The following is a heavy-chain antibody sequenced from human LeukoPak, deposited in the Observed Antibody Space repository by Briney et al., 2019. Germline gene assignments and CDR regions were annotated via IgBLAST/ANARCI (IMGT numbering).Heavy chain of an antibody. CDR2: ISYDGSNK. D-gene: IGHD1-26*01. V-gene: IGHV3-30*04. J-gene: IGHJ4*02. CDR3: AREVGATTLYYFDY. CDR1: GFTFSSYA. Sequence: GGSLRLSCAASGFTFSSYAMHWVRQAPGKGLEWVAVISYDGSNKYYADSVKGRFTISRDNSKNTLYLQMNSLRAEDTAVYYCAREVGATTLYYFDYWGQGTLVTVSS.